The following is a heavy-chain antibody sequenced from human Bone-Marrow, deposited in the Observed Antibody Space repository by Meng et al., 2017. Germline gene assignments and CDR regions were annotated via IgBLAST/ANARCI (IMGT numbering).Heavy chain of an antibody. J-gene: IGHJ5*02. V-gene: IGHV5-51*01. CDR3: ARGGFGELLRRWFDP. Sequence: KVSCKGSGYSFTSYWIGWVRQMPGKGLEWMGIIYPGDSDTRYSPSFQGQVTISADKSISTAYLQWSSLKASDTAMYYYARGGFGELLRRWFDPWGQGTLVTVSS. D-gene: IGHD3-10*01. CDR2: IYPGDSDT. CDR1: GYSFTSYW.